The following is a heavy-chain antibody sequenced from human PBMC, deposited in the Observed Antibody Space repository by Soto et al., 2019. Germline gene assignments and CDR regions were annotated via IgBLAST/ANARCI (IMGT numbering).Heavy chain of an antibody. CDR1: GGTFSSYA. CDR2: IIPIFGTA. V-gene: IGHV1-69*01. CDR3: AREGASGSHIGY. D-gene: IGHD3-22*01. Sequence: QVQLVQSGAEVKKPGSSVKVSCKASGGTFSSYAISWVRQAPGQGLEWMGGIIPIFGTANDAQKFQGRVTSTADESTSTAYMELSSLRSEDTAVYYCAREGASGSHIGYWGQGALVTVSS. J-gene: IGHJ4*02.